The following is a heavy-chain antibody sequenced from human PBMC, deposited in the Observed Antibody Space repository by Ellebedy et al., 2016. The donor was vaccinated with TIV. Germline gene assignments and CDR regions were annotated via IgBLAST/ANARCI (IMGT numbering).Heavy chain of an antibody. CDR3: ARDPEYGALDY. CDR1: GFSFRSTW. J-gene: IGHJ4*02. V-gene: IGHV3-7*01. Sequence: GGSLRLSXAASGFSFRSTWMTWVRQAPGKGLEWVANINQDGSVKSHLDSVKGRFTISRDNARNSLYLQMNSPRAEDTAVYYCARDPEYGALDYWGQGTLVTVSS. D-gene: IGHD4-17*01. CDR2: INQDGSVK.